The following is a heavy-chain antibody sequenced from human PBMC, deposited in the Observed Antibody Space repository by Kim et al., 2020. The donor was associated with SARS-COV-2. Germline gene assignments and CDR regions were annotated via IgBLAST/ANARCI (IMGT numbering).Heavy chain of an antibody. V-gene: IGHV3-23*01. CDR3: AKWRSGWYFDMDY. Sequence: GGSLRLSCAASGFTFSSYAMSWVRQAPGKGLEWVSAISGSGGSTYYADSVKGRFTISRDTSKNTLYRQRNSLTAEDTAVYYCAKWRSGWYFDMDYWGQGSLVTVSS. J-gene: IGHJ4*02. D-gene: IGHD6-19*01. CDR2: ISGSGGST. CDR1: GFTFSSYA.